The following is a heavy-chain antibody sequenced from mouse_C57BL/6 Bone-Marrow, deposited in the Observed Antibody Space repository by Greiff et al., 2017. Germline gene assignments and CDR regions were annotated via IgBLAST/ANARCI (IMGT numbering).Heavy chain of an antibody. CDR2: IHPSSGYT. CDR1: AYTFTSYW. V-gene: IGHV1-7*01. Sequence: QVQLKQSVAELAKPGASVKLSCKASAYTFTSYWMHWVKQRPGQGLEWIGYIHPSSGYTTYTQKFKYKATLTADKSSSTASMQLSSLTYEDSAVYYCARSRWLLLWFPYRRHGPLVTVS. D-gene: IGHD2-3*01. CDR3: ARSRWLLLWFPY. J-gene: IGHJ3*01.